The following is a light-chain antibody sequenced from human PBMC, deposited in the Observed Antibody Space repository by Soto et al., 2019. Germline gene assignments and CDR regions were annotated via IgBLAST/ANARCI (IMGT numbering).Light chain of an antibody. J-gene: IGKJ5*01. CDR3: QQRSNWPIT. V-gene: IGKV3-11*01. Sequence: EVALTQSPATLFLSPMDRPALSCKASQSVHNFLAWYQQKPGQAPRLLIYGASNRAAGIPARFSGSGSGTDFTLTISSLEPEDFAVYYCQQRSNWPITFGQGTRLEI. CDR1: QSVHNF. CDR2: GAS.